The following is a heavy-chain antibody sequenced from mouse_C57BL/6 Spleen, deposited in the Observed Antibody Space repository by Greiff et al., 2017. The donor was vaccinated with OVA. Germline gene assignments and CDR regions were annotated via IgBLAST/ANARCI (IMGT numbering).Heavy chain of an antibody. D-gene: IGHD1-1*01. CDR3: ARRDYYGSSQDFDV. V-gene: IGHV5-17*01. CDR1: GFTFSDYG. J-gene: IGHJ1*03. Sequence: DVKLVESGGGLVKPGGSLKLSCAASGFTFSDYGMHWVRQAPEKGLEWVAYISSGSSTIYYAATVKGRFTISRDNAKNTLFLQMTSLRSEDTAMYYCARRDYYGSSQDFDVWGTGTTVTVSS. CDR2: ISSGSSTI.